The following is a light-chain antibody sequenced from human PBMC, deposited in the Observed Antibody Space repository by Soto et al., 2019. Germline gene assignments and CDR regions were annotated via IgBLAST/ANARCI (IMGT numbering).Light chain of an antibody. CDR3: QQYGSSPWT. V-gene: IGKV3-20*01. CDR1: QSVSSSY. CDR2: GAS. J-gene: IGKJ1*01. Sequence: IVLTQSPVPLSLSPGERSTLSCRASQSVSSSYLAWYQQKPGQAPRLLIYGASSRATGIPDRFSGSGSGTDFTLTISRLEPEDFAVYYCQQYGSSPWTFGQGTKVDI.